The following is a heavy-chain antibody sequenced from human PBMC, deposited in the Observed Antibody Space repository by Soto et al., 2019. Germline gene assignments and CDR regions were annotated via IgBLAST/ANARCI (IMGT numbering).Heavy chain of an antibody. J-gene: IGHJ4*02. D-gene: IGHD7-27*01. V-gene: IGHV4-59*11. CDR3: ARANWYSEY. CDR1: GGSINNHY. Sequence: QVHLQESGPGLAKPSETLSLTCSVSGGSINNHYWSWIRQPPGKGLEWIGYVYYTGSTNYNPSLKSRVTMSVDTSKNQFSLNLTSLTAADTAIYYCARANWYSEYWGQGTLVTVSS. CDR2: VYYTGST.